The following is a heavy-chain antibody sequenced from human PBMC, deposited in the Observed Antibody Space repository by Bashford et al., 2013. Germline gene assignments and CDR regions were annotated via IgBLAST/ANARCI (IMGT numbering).Heavy chain of an antibody. J-gene: IGHJ4*02. CDR2: ISAYNGKH. CDR3: ARGNLYYYDSSGYHFDY. CDR1: VTLYLAMV. V-gene: IGHV1-18*01. D-gene: IGHD3-22*01. Sequence: VCSVRXPARLLVTLYLAMVSAGCGQAPGQGLEWMGWISAYNGKHKLIAQKLQGRVTMTTDTSTSTAYMELRSLRSDDTAVYYCARGNLYYYDSSGYHFDYWGQGTLVTVSS.